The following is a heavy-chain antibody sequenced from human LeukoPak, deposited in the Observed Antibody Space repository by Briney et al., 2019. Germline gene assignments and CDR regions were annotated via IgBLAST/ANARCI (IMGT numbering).Heavy chain of an antibody. V-gene: IGHV1-2*06. CDR1: GYTFTGYY. J-gene: IGHJ5*02. CDR2: INPNSGGT. Sequence: GASVKVSCKASGYTFTGYYMHWVRQAPGQGLEWMGRINPNSGGTNYAQKFQGRVTMTRGTSISTAYMELSRLRSDDTAVYYCARDRYYDSSGHENWFDPWGQGTLVTVSS. CDR3: ARDRYYDSSGHENWFDP. D-gene: IGHD3-22*01.